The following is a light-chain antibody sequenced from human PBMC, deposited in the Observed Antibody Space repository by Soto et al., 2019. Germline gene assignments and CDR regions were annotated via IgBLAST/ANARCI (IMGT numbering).Light chain of an antibody. J-gene: IGLJ2*01. Sequence: QTVVTQAPSFSVSPGGTVTLTCGLSSGSVSTSYYPSWYQQTPGQAPRTLIYSTNTRSSGVPDRFSGSILGNKAALTITGAQADEESDYYCVLYMGSGTVVFGGGTKLTVL. CDR1: SGSVSTSYY. CDR3: VLYMGSGTVV. CDR2: STN. V-gene: IGLV8-61*01.